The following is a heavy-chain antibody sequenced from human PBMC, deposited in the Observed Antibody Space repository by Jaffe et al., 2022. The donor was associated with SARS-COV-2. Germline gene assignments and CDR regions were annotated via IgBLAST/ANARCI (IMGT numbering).Heavy chain of an antibody. V-gene: IGHV3-21*01. CDR3: ARVESYLERYFDWLLPTGYFDL. Sequence: EVQLVESGGGLVKPGGSLRLSCAASGFTFSSYSMNWVRQAPGKGLEWVSSISSSSSYIYYADSVKGRFTISRDNAKNSLYLQMNSLRAEDTAVYYCARVESYLERYFDWLLPTGYFDLWGRGTLVTVSS. J-gene: IGHJ2*01. CDR1: GFTFSSYS. CDR2: ISSSSSYI. D-gene: IGHD3-9*01.